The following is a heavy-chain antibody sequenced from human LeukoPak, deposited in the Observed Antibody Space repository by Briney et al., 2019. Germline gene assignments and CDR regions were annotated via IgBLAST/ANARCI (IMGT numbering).Heavy chain of an antibody. CDR3: AKTKRYFDWLSSYYFDY. V-gene: IGHV3-23*01. Sequence: PGGSLRLSCAASGFTFSSYAMSWVRQAPGKGLEWVSIISGSGVDTYYADSVKGRFTISRDNSKNMLYLQMNSLRAEDTAEYYCAKTKRYFDWLSSYYFDYWGQGILVTVSS. D-gene: IGHD3-9*01. CDR1: GFTFSSYA. J-gene: IGHJ4*02. CDR2: ISGSGVDT.